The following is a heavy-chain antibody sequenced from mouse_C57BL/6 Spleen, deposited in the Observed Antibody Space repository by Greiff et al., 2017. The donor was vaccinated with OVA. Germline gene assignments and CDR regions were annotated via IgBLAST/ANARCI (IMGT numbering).Heavy chain of an antibody. J-gene: IGHJ1*03. CDR3: TRCPITTVVEGYFDV. CDR2: IDPETGGT. Sequence: VQLQQSGAELVRPGASVTLSCKASGYTFTDYEMNWVKQTPVHGLEWIGAIDPETGGTAYNQKFKGKAILTADKSSSTAYMERRSLTSEDSAVYYCTRCPITTVVEGYFDVWGTGTTVTVSS. V-gene: IGHV1-15*01. CDR1: GYTFTDYE. D-gene: IGHD1-1*01.